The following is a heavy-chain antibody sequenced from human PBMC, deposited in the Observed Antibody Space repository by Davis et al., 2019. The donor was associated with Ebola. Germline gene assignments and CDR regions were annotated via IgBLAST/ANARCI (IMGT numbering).Heavy chain of an antibody. CDR1: GYTFTGYY. J-gene: IGHJ6*02. CDR2: INPNSGGT. V-gene: IGHV1-2*04. Sequence: ASVKVSCKASGYTFTGYYMNWVRQAPGQGLEWMGWINPNSGGTNYAQKFQGWVTMTRDTSISTAYMELSRLRSDDTAVYYCARERIAARQLFSGMDVWGQGTTVTVSS. CDR3: ARERIAARQLFSGMDV. D-gene: IGHD6-6*01.